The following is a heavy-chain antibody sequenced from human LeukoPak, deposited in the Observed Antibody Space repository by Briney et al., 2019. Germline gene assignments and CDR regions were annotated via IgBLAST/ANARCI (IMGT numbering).Heavy chain of an antibody. V-gene: IGHV4-59*01. CDR2: IDDSGNT. Sequence: SETLSLTCTVSGGSIRRYYWSWIRRPPGKGREGIGYIDDSGNTNYNPSLKSHVTISVDKSKNQFSLKLSFVTAADTAMYYCARSDYHNSGSHTVFDAFDIWGQGTRVTVSS. D-gene: IGHD3-10*01. CDR1: GGSIRRYY. CDR3: ARSDYHNSGSHTVFDAFDI. J-gene: IGHJ3*02.